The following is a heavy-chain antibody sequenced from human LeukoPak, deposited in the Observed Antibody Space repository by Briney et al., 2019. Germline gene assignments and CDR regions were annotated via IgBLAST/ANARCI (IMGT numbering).Heavy chain of an antibody. J-gene: IGHJ4*02. CDR2: ISTSGGSS. D-gene: IGHD5-18*01. V-gene: IGHV3-23*01. Sequence: GESLRLSCAASGFTFSSYAMSWVRQAPGKGLEWVSGISTSGGSSSYADSVKGRFTISRDNSRNTLYLQMNSLRAEDTAVYYCAKRQYREFDYWGQGTLVTVSS. CDR3: AKRQYREFDY. CDR1: GFTFSSYA.